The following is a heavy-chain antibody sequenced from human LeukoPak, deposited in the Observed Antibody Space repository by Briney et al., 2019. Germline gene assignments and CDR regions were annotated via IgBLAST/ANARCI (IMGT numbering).Heavy chain of an antibody. J-gene: IGHJ6*04. D-gene: IGHD2-2*01. CDR2: IRYDGNDK. CDR3: ARDLIVVVPAASDV. CDR1: GFTFSSYG. V-gene: IGHV3-30*02. Sequence: GGSLRLSCAASGFTFSSYGMHWVRQAPGKGLEWVAFIRYDGNDKYYADSVKGRFTISRDNSKNTLFLQMNSLRAEDTAVYYCARDLIVVVPAASDVWGKGTTVTVSS.